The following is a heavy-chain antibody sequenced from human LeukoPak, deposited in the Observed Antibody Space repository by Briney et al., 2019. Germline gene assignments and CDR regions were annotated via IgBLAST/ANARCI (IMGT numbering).Heavy chain of an antibody. CDR1: GFTFSSYA. V-gene: IGHV3-64D*06. Sequence: GGSLRLSCSASGFTFSSYAMHWVRQAPGKGLEYVSAISSNGGSTYYADSVKGRFTISRDNSKNTLYLQMSSLRAEDTAAYYCVKDRRGSSGVGYFDYWGQGTLVTVSS. D-gene: IGHD6-6*01. J-gene: IGHJ4*02. CDR2: ISSNGGST. CDR3: VKDRRGSSGVGYFDY.